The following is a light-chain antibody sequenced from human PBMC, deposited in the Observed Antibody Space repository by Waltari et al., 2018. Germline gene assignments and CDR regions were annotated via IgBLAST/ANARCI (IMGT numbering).Light chain of an antibody. V-gene: IGLV2-23*01. Sequence: QSALTQPASVSGSPGPSITIPCTGSSGDIGPYTLVSWYQQHQCHAPRLLIHAATKRPSGISSRFSGSKSGNTASLTISGLQAEDEADYFCGSYAGGTSWVFGGGTQVTVL. J-gene: IGLJ3*02. CDR2: AAT. CDR3: GSYAGGTSWV. CDR1: SGDIGPYTL.